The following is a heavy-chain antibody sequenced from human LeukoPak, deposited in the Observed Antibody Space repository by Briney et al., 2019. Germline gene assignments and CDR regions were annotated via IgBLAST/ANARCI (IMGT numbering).Heavy chain of an antibody. V-gene: IGHV3-23*01. D-gene: IGHD2-15*01. J-gene: IGHJ4*02. CDR1: GFTFSSYA. Sequence: GGSLTLSCAASGFTFSSYAMSWVRQAPGKGLEWVSAISGSGGSTYYADSVKGRLTISRDNSKNTLYLQMNSLRAEDTAVYYCAKSDCSGGSCYPYYFDYWGQGTLVTVSS. CDR3: AKSDCSGGSCYPYYFDY. CDR2: ISGSGGST.